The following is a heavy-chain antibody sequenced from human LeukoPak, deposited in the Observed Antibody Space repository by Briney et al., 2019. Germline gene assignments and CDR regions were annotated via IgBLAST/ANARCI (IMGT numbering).Heavy chain of an antibody. CDR3: ARQGALGQLWYRHTSYYFDY. CDR2: IKQDGSEK. V-gene: IGHV3-7*01. CDR1: GFTFSSYW. J-gene: IGHJ4*02. D-gene: IGHD5-18*01. Sequence: GGSLRLSCAASGFTFSSYWMSWVRQAPGKGLEWVANIKQDGSEKYYVDSVKGRFTISRDNAKNSLYLQMNSLRAEGTAVYYCARQGALGQLWYRHTSYYFDYWGQGTLVTVSS.